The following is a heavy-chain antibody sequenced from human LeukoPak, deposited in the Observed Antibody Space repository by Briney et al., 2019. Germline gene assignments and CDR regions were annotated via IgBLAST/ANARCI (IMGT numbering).Heavy chain of an antibody. CDR2: INHSGST. CDR3: AKGGGDYDFDY. CDR1: GGSLSGYN. V-gene: IGHV4-34*01. D-gene: IGHD4-17*01. Sequence: SETLSLTCAVYGGSLSGYNCIWIRQPPGKGLEWIGEINHSGSTNYNPSLKSRVTISVDTSKNQFSLKLSSVTAADTAVYYCAKGGGDYDFDYWGQGTLVTVSS. J-gene: IGHJ4*02.